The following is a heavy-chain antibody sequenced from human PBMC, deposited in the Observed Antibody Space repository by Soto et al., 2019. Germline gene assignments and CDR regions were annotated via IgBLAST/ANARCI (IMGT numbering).Heavy chain of an antibody. J-gene: IGHJ6*03. CDR2: MNPNSADT. V-gene: IGHV1-8*01. CDR3: ARGGFLEPHMDV. Sequence: QVQLVQSGAEVKKPGASVKVSCKASGYSFTSYDMNWVRQVPGQGPEWMGWMNPNSADTGYAQKFQGRMTMSRDMATRTMYMELSGLTSEDTAVYYCARGGFLEPHMDVWGRGTTLTVSS. CDR1: GYSFTSYD.